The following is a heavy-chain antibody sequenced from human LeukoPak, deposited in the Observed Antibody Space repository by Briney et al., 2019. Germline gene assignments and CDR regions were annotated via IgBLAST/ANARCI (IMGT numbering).Heavy chain of an antibody. J-gene: IGHJ3*02. D-gene: IGHD3-16*01. CDR2: IGSAGDT. Sequence: GGSLRLSCAASGFTFSSYDMHWVRQVTGKGLEWVSVIGSAGDTYYPDSVKGRFTISRENAKNSLYLQMNSLRAEGTAVYYCARGGFNAFDIWGQGTMVTVSS. CDR1: GFTFSSYD. CDR3: ARGGFNAFDI. V-gene: IGHV3-13*01.